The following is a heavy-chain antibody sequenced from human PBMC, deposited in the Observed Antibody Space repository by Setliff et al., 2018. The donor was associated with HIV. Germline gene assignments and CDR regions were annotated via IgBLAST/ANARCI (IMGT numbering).Heavy chain of an antibody. CDR1: GFTFSSYW. J-gene: IGHJ3*02. V-gene: IGHV3-7*03. D-gene: IGHD3-16*01. Sequence: PGESLKISCAASGFTFSSYWMHWVRQAPGKGLEWVANIKQDGSQKFYVDSVKGRFTISRDNAKNSVYLQMNSLRVEDTAVYYCARWPREVAEMGGAFDSWGQGTVVTVSS. CDR2: IKQDGSQK. CDR3: ARWPREVAEMGGAFDS.